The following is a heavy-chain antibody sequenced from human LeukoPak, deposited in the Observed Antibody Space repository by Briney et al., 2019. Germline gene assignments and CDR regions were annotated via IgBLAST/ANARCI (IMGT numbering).Heavy chain of an antibody. CDR2: VYYSGSP. Sequence: PLETLSLTCTVSGGSLSSYYWSWIRQPPGKGLEWIGYVYYSGSPDYNPSLKSRVTISVDTSKNQFSLKMSSVTAADTAVYYCARRPRGVIIKSWFDPWGQGTLVTVSS. CDR1: GGSLSSYY. D-gene: IGHD3-10*01. V-gene: IGHV4-59*12. J-gene: IGHJ5*02. CDR3: ARRPRGVIIKSWFDP.